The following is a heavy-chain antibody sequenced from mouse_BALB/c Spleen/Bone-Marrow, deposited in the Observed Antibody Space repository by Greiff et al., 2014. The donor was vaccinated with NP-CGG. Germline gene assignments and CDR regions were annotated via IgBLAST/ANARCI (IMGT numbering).Heavy chain of an antibody. CDR1: GFTFSSYG. CDR2: ISSGGIYT. J-gene: IGHJ2*01. Sequence: EVLLEESGGDLVKPGGSLKLSCAASGFTFSSYGMSWVRQTPDKRLEWIATISSGGIYTYYPDSVKGRFTISRDNAKNTLYLQMSSLKSEDTAMYYCARQTYYDDDGYFDYWGQGTTLTVSS. V-gene: IGHV5-6*01. CDR3: ARQTYYDDDGYFDY. D-gene: IGHD2-4*01.